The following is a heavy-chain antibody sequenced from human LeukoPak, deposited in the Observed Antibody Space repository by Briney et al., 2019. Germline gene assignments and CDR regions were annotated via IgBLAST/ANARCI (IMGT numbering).Heavy chain of an antibody. Sequence: SETLSLTCTVSGGSISSSSYYWGWIRQPPGKGLEWIGSIYYSGSTYYNPSLKSRVTISVDTSKNQFSLKLSSVTAADTAVYYCAREPGYNWNPRGWFDPWGQGTLVTVSS. CDR3: AREPGYNWNPRGWFDP. CDR2: IYYSGST. D-gene: IGHD1-20*01. CDR1: GGSISSSSYY. V-gene: IGHV4-39*01. J-gene: IGHJ5*02.